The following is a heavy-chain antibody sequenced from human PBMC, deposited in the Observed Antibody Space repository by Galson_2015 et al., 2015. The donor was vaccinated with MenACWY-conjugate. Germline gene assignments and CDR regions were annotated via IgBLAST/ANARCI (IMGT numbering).Heavy chain of an antibody. CDR3: ARVVFDFWSGYYDY. D-gene: IGHD3-3*01. Sequence: LRLSCAASGFTFSSYWMHWVRQAPGKGLVWVSRINSDGSSTSYADSVKGRFTISRDNAKNTLYLQMNSLRAEDTAVYYCARVVFDFWSGYYDYWGQGTLVTVSS. CDR1: GFTFSSYW. V-gene: IGHV3-74*01. J-gene: IGHJ4*02. CDR2: INSDGSST.